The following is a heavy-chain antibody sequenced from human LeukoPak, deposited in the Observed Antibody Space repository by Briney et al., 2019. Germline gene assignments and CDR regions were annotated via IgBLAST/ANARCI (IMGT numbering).Heavy chain of an antibody. V-gene: IGHV4-39*07. CDR3: ARVRGSSYYYYYYMDV. CDR1: GGSISSSSYY. Sequence: SETLSLTCTVSGGSISSSSYYWGWIRQPPGKGLEWTGSIYYSGSTYYNPSLKSRVTISVDTSKNQFSLKLSSVTAADTAVYYCARVRGSSYYYYYYMDVWGKGTTVTVSS. CDR2: IYYSGST. D-gene: IGHD3-10*01. J-gene: IGHJ6*03.